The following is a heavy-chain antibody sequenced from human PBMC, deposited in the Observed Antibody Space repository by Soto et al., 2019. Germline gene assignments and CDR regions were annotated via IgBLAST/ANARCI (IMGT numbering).Heavy chain of an antibody. J-gene: IGHJ4*02. CDR1: GYTFISYD. CDR3: ARGDGYIFDY. Sequence: QVQLVQSGAEVKKPGASVKVSCKASGYTFISYDINWVRQATGQGLELMGWMNPNTGETGYAQKLKRRVTMTRNSSINTANLELSSMSAEDTAVYFCARGDGYIFDYWGQGTLVTVSS. D-gene: IGHD5-18*01. CDR2: MNPNTGET. V-gene: IGHV1-8*01.